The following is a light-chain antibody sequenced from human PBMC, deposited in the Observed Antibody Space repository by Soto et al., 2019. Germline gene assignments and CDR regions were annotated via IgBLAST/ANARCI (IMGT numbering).Light chain of an antibody. CDR3: SSNTSSSTLV. V-gene: IGLV2-14*01. J-gene: IGLJ2*01. CDR2: DVS. Sequence: HSALTQPASVSGSPGQSITISCTGTSSDVGGYNYVSWYQQHPGKAPKLMIYDVSNRPSGVSNRFSGSKSGNTASLTISGLQAEDEADYYCSSNTSSSTLVFGGGTKLTVL. CDR1: SSDVGGYNY.